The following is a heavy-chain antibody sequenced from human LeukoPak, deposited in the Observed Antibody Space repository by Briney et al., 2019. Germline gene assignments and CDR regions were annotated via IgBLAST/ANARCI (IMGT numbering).Heavy chain of an antibody. CDR1: GYSFTSYW. CDR3: GRLGESTSTAFDI. D-gene: IGHD2-2*01. Sequence: GESLKISCKGSGYSFTSYWIGWVRQMPGKGLEWMGIIYPGDSDTRYSPSFQGQVTISADKSISTAYLQWSSLKASDTAMYYCGRLGESTSTAFDIWGQGTMVTVSS. CDR2: IYPGDSDT. J-gene: IGHJ3*02. V-gene: IGHV5-51*01.